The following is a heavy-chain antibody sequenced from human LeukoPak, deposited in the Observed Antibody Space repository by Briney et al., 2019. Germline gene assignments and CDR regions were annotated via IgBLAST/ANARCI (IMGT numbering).Heavy chain of an antibody. CDR1: GDIFNIYD. J-gene: IGHJ6*02. CDR3: ASVYKNGMDV. Sequence: ASVNVSCKASGDIFNIYDISWVRQAPGQGLEWMGWISVYNGNTNYAQKFQGRVTMTRDTSASTVYMELSSLRSEDTAVYYCASVYKNGMDVWGQGTTVTVSS. CDR2: ISVYNGNT. V-gene: IGHV1-18*01. D-gene: IGHD5-24*01.